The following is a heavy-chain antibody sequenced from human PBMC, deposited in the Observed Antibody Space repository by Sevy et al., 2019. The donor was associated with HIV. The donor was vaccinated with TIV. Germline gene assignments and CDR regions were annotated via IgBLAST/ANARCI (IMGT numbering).Heavy chain of an antibody. J-gene: IGHJ4*01. CDR1: GGSISSSNW. D-gene: IGHD6-13*01. V-gene: IGHV4-4*02. CDR2: IHHAGSA. Sequence: SETLSLTCAVSGGSISSSNWWTWVRQSPGKGLEWIGEIHHAGSAKYNPSLQSRVTISVDKSNNQFSLKLNSVTAADTAVYYCARDPGAAASKGDLYYWGHGIKVTVSS. CDR3: ARDPGAAASKGDLYY.